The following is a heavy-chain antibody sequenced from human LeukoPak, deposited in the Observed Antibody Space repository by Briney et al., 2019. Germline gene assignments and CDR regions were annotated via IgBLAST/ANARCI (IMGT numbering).Heavy chain of an antibody. V-gene: IGHV1-18*01. Sequence: ASVKVSCKASGYTFTSYGISWVRQAPGQGLEWMGWISAYNGNTNYAQKLQGRVTMTTDTSTSTAYMELRSLRSDDTAVYYCARDPFGSYGSGSLRFDPWGQGTLVTVSS. J-gene: IGHJ5*02. CDR1: GYTFTSYG. CDR2: ISAYNGNT. CDR3: ARDPFGSYGSGSLRFDP. D-gene: IGHD3-10*01.